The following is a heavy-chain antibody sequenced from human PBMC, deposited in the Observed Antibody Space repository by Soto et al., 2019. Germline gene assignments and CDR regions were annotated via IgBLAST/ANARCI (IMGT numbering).Heavy chain of an antibody. J-gene: IGHJ6*02. CDR2: IYYSGST. CDR1: GGSISSYY. V-gene: IGHV4-59*08. Sequence: KPSETLSLTCTVSGGSISSYYWSWIRQPPGKGLEWIGYIYYSGSTNYNPSLKSRVTISVDTSKNQFSLKLSSVTAADTAVYYCVTWSHYYGMDVWGQGTTVTVSS. D-gene: IGHD1-1*01. CDR3: VTWSHYYGMDV.